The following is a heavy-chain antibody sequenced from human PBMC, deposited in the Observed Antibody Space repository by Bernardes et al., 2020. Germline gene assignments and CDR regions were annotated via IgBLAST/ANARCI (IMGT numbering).Heavy chain of an antibody. D-gene: IGHD3-10*01. Sequence: GGSLRLSCAASGFTFSTYDMHWVRQAPGKGLEWLAVISYDGSHEYSTDSVKGRFTISRDNSQNTLYLQMDSVRADDTGLYYCVKGGPQRIIMVRGVITTAGSTLDVWGQGTLVTVSS. CDR1: GFTFSTYD. CDR3: VKGGPQRIIMVRGVITTAGSTLDV. V-gene: IGHV3-30*18. J-gene: IGHJ4*03. CDR2: ISYDGSHE.